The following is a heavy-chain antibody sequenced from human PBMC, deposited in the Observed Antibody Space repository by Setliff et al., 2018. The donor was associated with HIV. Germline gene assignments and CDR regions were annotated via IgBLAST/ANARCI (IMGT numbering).Heavy chain of an antibody. CDR3: NIYYYYYMDV. V-gene: IGHV4-34*01. Sequence: SETLSLTCAVYGGSFRGYYWSWIRQPPGKGLEWMGEINHSGSTNYNPSLKSRVTISVDTSKNQFSLKLSSVTAADTAVYYCNIYYYYYMDVWGKGTTVTVSS. CDR1: GGSFRGYY. J-gene: IGHJ6*03. CDR2: INHSGST.